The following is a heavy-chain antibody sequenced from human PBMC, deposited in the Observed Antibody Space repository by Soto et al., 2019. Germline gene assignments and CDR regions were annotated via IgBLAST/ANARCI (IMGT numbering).Heavy chain of an antibody. Sequence: LVESGGGLVQPGGSLRLSCAASGFTFSSYSMNWVRQAPGKGLEWVSYISSSSSGSYKYYADSVKGRFTISRDNAKKSLYLQMNSLRDDDTAVYYCARDLYCSNCVCSYYHYGMDVWGQGTTVTVAS. CDR2: ISSSSSGSYK. CDR3: ARDLYCSNCVCSYYHYGMDV. V-gene: IGHV3-48*02. D-gene: IGHD2-8*01. J-gene: IGHJ6*02. CDR1: GFTFSSYS.